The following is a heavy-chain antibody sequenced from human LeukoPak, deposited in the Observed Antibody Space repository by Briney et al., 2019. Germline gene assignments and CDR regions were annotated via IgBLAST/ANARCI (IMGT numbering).Heavy chain of an antibody. CDR1: GFSFSNAW. D-gene: IGHD6-19*01. V-gene: IGHV3-15*01. CDR3: TTQQWLVPDLDY. J-gene: IGHJ4*02. CDR2: IKSKPHGGTA. Sequence: GGSLRLSCAASGFSFSNAWMSWVRQAPGKGLEWVGRIKSKPHGGTADHSAPVRGRFTISRDDSQNTLYLQMNSLKTEDTAVCYCTTQQWLVPDLDYWGQGTLVTVSS.